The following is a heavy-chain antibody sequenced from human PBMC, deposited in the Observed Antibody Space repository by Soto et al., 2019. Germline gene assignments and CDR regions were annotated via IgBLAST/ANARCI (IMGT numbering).Heavy chain of an antibody. CDR2: ISFDGSNK. Sequence: GGSLRLSCAASGFTFSSYGMHWVRQAPGKGLEWVAVISFDGSNKYYADSVKGRLTISRDNSKNTLYLHMNSLRAEDTAVYYCAKADITIFGGDMDVWGQGTTVTVSS. V-gene: IGHV3-30*18. J-gene: IGHJ6*02. CDR3: AKADITIFGGDMDV. D-gene: IGHD3-3*01. CDR1: GFTFSSYG.